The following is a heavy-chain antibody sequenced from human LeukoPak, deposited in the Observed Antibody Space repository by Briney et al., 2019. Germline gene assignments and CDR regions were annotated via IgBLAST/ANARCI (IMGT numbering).Heavy chain of an antibody. CDR2: ISYDGSNK. CDR1: GFTFSSYG. J-gene: IGHJ4*02. V-gene: IGHV3-30*18. Sequence: WGSLRLSCAASGFTFSSYGMHWVRQAPGKGLEWVAVISYDGSNKYYADSVKGRFTISRDNSKNTLYLQMNSLRAEDTAVYYCAKDGPAYYYDSSGYPTDYWGQGTLVTVSS. D-gene: IGHD3-22*01. CDR3: AKDGPAYYYDSSGYPTDY.